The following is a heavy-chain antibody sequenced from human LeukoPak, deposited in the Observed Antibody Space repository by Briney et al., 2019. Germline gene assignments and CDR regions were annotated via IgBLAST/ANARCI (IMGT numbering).Heavy chain of an antibody. CDR1: GGTFSSYA. CDR3: ARGGATVTTHFDY. CDR2: IIPIFGTA. Sequence: SVKVSCKASGGTFSSYAISWVRQAPGQGLEWMGGIIPIFGTANYAQKFQGRVTITADESTSTAYMELRSLRSDDTAVYYCARGGATVTTHFDYWGLGTLVTVSS. D-gene: IGHD4-17*01. J-gene: IGHJ4*02. V-gene: IGHV1-69*13.